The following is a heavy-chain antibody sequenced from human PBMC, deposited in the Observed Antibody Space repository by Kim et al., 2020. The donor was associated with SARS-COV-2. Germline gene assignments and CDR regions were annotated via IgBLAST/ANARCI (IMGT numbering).Heavy chain of an antibody. CDR2: IDYSGGT. CDR1: GGSIGGNY. V-gene: IGHV4-59*01. Sequence: SETLSLTCTVSGGSIGGNYWNWIRQPPGRGLEWIGDIDYSGGTDYDPSLKTRVTLSVDTSKKQFSLRLTSVTPADTAMYYCARGRSMIVAWGQGTLVTVSS. D-gene: IGHD3-22*01. CDR3: ARGRSMIVA. J-gene: IGHJ5*02.